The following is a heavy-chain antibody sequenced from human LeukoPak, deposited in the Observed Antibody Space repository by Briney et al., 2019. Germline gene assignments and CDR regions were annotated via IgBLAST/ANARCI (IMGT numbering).Heavy chain of an antibody. D-gene: IGHD5-18*01. CDR3: ARGGYSYGPFYFDY. CDR2: IKQDGSEK. J-gene: IGHJ4*02. CDR1: GFTFSSYW. Sequence: PGGSLRLSCAASGFTFSSYWMSWVRQATGKGLEWVAKIKQDGSEKYYVDSVKGRFTISRDNAKNSLYLQMNSLRAEDTAVYYCARGGYSYGPFYFDYWGQGTLVTVSS. V-gene: IGHV3-7*04.